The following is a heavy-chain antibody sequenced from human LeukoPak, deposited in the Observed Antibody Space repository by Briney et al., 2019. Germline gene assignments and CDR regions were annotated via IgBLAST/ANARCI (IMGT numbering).Heavy chain of an antibody. J-gene: IGHJ4*02. CDR1: GGSISSSSYY. CDR2: IYYSGST. Sequence: PSETLSLTCTVSGGSISSSSYYLGWIRQPPGKGLEWIGSIYYSGSTYYNPSLKSRVTISVDTSKNQFSLKLSSVAAADTAVYYCARLMYSSGWYFDYWGQGTLVTVSS. CDR3: ARLMYSSGWYFDY. V-gene: IGHV4-39*01. D-gene: IGHD6-19*01.